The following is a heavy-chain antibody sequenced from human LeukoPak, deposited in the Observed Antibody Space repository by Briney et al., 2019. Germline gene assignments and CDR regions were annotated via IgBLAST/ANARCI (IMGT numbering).Heavy chain of an antibody. CDR1: GFTFSSYG. CDR2: IRYDGSNK. D-gene: IGHD1-26*01. Sequence: PGGSLRLSCAASGFTFSSYGMHWVRQAPGKGLEWVAFIRYDGSNKYYADPVKGRFTISRDNSKNTLYLQMNSLRAEDTAVYYCAKEVSGSYYGDYWGQGTPVTVSS. CDR3: AKEVSGSYYGDY. V-gene: IGHV3-30*02. J-gene: IGHJ4*02.